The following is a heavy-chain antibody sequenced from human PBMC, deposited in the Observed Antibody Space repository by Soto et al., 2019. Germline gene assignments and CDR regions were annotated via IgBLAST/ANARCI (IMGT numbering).Heavy chain of an antibody. CDR3: ARHPPYSYGYSSLYYGMDV. D-gene: IGHD5-18*01. CDR1: GYTFTSYD. CDR2: MNPNSGNT. J-gene: IGHJ6*02. V-gene: IGHV1-8*01. Sequence: ASVKVSCKASGYTFTSYDINWVRQATGQGLEWMGWMNPNSGNTGYAQKFQGIVTMTRNTSISTAYLQWSSLKASDTAMYYCARHPPYSYGYSSLYYGMDVWGQGTTVTVSS.